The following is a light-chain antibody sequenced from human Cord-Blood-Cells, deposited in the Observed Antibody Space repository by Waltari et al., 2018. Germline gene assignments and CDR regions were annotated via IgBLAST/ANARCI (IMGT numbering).Light chain of an antibody. Sequence: EIVLTQSPATLSLSPVERATLSCRASQSVSSYLAWYQQKPGQAPRLLIYDASNRATGIPARFSGSGSGTDFTLTISSLEPEDFAVYYCQQRSNWQTFGQGTKVEIK. CDR2: DAS. J-gene: IGKJ1*01. CDR3: QQRSNWQT. V-gene: IGKV3-11*01. CDR1: QSVSSY.